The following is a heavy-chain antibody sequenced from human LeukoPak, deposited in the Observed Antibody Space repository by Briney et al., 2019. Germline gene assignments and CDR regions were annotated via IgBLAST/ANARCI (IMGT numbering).Heavy chain of an antibody. CDR2: IFGAGTT. J-gene: IGHJ4*02. D-gene: IGHD2-15*01. V-gene: IGHV3-53*01. CDR1: GFTLSRDY. Sequence: GGPLRLSSAASGFTLSRDYMSWVRQAPGNGLERVSVIFGAGTTYYADSVKGRFTISSDNSNNTLYLQINSLRAQDTAVYYCAIAIQFGGYFDYWGQGTLVTVST. CDR3: AIAIQFGGYFDY.